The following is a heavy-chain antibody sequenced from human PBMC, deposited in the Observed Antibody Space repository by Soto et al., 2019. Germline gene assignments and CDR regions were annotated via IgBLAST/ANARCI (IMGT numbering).Heavy chain of an antibody. CDR1: GFSFSTYG. D-gene: IGHD2-8*01. CDR3: XXXXXXXXXPXXXXYFFDY. J-gene: IGHJ4*02. Sequence: QVQLVESGGGVVQPGRSLRVSCAASGFSFSTYGMDWVRQXPGXGXEXVXVISPAGRSPYYADSVKGRFTISRDNSKXXXXXXXXXXXXXXXXXXXXXXXXXXXXXPXXXXYFFDYWGQGTLVTVSS. V-gene: IGHV3-30*03. CDR2: ISPAGRSP.